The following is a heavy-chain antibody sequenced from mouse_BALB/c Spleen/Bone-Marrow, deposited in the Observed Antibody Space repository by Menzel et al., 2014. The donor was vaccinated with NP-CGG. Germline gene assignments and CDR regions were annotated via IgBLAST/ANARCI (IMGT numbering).Heavy chain of an antibody. J-gene: IGHJ3*01. D-gene: IGHD1-2*01. Sequence: EVQLQESGGGLVQPGGSLKLSCAASGFDFSRYWMSWVRQAPGKGLEWIGEINPDSSTINYTPSLKDKFIISRDNAKNTLYLQKNKGRSGDTALYYCTRLHYYGYSSFLGQGTLVTVST. CDR3: TRLHYYGYSSF. CDR1: GFDFSRYW. CDR2: INPDSSTI. V-gene: IGHV4-1*02.